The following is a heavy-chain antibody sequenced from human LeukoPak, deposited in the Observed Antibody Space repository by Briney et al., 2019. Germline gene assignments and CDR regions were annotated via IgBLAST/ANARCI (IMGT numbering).Heavy chain of an antibody. D-gene: IGHD3-10*01. V-gene: IGHV3-23*01. CDR3: AKGPMVRGVIITGQD. Sequence: GGSLRLSCAASGFTFSSYAMSWVRQAPGKGLEWVSAISGSGGSTYYADSVKGRFTISRDNSKNTLYLQMNSLRAEDTAVYYCAKGPMVRGVIITGQDWGQGTLVTVSS. J-gene: IGHJ4*02. CDR2: ISGSGGST. CDR1: GFTFSSYA.